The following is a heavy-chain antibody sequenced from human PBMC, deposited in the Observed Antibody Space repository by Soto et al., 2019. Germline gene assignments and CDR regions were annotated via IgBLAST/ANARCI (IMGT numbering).Heavy chain of an antibody. Sequence: QVTLKESGPVLVKPTETLTLTCTVSGFSLSNARMGVSWIRQPPGQALEWLAHIFSNDEKSYSTTLKSRLTIAKDTSKSQVVLTRTNMDPVDTATCYCARTTIFEVVIRRYGMDVWVQGTTVTVSS. J-gene: IGHJ6*02. CDR2: IFSNDEK. CDR3: ARTTIFEVVIRRYGMDV. V-gene: IGHV2-26*01. D-gene: IGHD3-3*01. CDR1: GFSLSNARMG.